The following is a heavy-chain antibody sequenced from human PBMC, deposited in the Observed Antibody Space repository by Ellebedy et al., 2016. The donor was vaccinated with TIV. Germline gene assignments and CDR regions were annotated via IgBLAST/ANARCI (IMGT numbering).Heavy chain of an antibody. Sequence: GESLKISXAASGFSFSTFDMTWVRQAPGKGLEWVSGIGDTAHNTYYTDSVKGRFTISRDNSKNTLSLQMSSLRAEDTAVYYCAKARGSSVIDYNYFGMDVWGHGTTVTVS. CDR2: IGDTAHNT. D-gene: IGHD2-21*01. V-gene: IGHV3-23*01. J-gene: IGHJ6*02. CDR3: AKARGSSVIDYNYFGMDV. CDR1: GFSFSTFD.